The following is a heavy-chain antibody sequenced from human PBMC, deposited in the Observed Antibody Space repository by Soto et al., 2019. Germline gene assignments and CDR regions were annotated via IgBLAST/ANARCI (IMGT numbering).Heavy chain of an antibody. J-gene: IGHJ5*02. D-gene: IGHD2-2*01. Sequence: SETLSLTCAVSGGSISSSNWWNWVRQPPGKGLEWIGEIHHSGSTNYNPSLKSRVTISVDKSKNQFSLKLNSVTAADTAVYYCARVRQGCSSTSCYFDPWGQGTLVTVS. CDR1: GGSISSSNW. CDR3: ARVRQGCSSTSCYFDP. V-gene: IGHV4-4*02. CDR2: IHHSGST.